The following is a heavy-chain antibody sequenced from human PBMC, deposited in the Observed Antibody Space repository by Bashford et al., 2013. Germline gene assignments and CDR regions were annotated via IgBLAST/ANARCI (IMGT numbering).Heavy chain of an antibody. D-gene: IGHD2-2*01. CDR1: GFTFRNYA. J-gene: IGHJ6*02. V-gene: IGHV3-21*04. CDR3: AGEKVVPPAIYHLDV. Sequence: GSLRLSCAASGFTFRNYALSWVRQAPGEGLEWVSHIDGPTTNTHYADSVNGRFTISRDIAKNSLYLQMNSLRAEDTAVYYCAGEKVVPPAIYHLDVWGQGTTVTVSS. CDR2: IDGPTTNT.